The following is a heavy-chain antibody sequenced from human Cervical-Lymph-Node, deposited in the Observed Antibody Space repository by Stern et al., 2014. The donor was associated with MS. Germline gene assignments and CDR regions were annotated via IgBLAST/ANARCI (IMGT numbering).Heavy chain of an antibody. CDR1: GGTFTNYA. V-gene: IGHV1-69*06. CDR3: ARDSNILFAMDV. J-gene: IGHJ6*02. D-gene: IGHD2-21*01. CDR2: IIPVFDSA. Sequence: MQLVESGAEVKKPGSSLKVSCKASGGTFTNYAFSWVRQAPGEGLEWMGGIIPVFDSAHYAQNFQGRLTITADKSTTTAYMELSSLSSDDTAVYYCARDSNILFAMDVWGQGTTVTVSS.